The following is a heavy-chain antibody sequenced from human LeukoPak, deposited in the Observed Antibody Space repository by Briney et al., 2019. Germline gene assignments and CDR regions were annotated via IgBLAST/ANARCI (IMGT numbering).Heavy chain of an antibody. CDR2: IYVTGS. D-gene: IGHD3-16*02. Sequence: SETLSLTCIVSGGSIGTYYWSWIRQSPGKGLEWIGYIYVTGSRYNPYLQSRVTISVDRSRNQFFLKMSSVTAADTAVYYCARHIGGGIEDMDVWGKGTKVIVSS. CDR3: ARHIGGGIEDMDV. CDR1: GGSIGTYY. J-gene: IGHJ6*03. V-gene: IGHV4-59*08.